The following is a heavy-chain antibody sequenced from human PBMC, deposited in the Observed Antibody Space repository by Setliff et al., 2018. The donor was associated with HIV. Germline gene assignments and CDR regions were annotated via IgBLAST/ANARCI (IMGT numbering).Heavy chain of an antibody. J-gene: IGHJ4*02. V-gene: IGHV3-11*05. CDR1: GFTFSDYY. Sequence: GGSLRLSCAASGFTFSDYYMSWIRQAPGKGLEWVSYISSSSSYTNYADFVKGRFTISRDNTKNTLYLQMNSLRAEDTAVYYCAKDPRAAVATICDYWGQGTLVTVSS. CDR3: AKDPRAAVATICDY. CDR2: ISSSSSYT. D-gene: IGHD5-12*01.